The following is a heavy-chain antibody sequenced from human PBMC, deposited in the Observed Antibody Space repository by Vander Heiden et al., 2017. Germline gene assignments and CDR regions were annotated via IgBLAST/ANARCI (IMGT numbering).Heavy chain of an antibody. D-gene: IGHD6-6*01. CDR3: ARSITSPPGAFDT. Sequence: EVQLVESGGGLIQPGGSLRLSCAASGFTVSSNHMSWVRQAPGKGLEWVSLIYSGGDTYSADSVKGRFTISRDISKNTLYLQMNGLRVDDTALYYCARSITSPPGAFDTWGQGTMVTVSS. J-gene: IGHJ3*02. V-gene: IGHV3-53*01. CDR1: GFTVSSNH. CDR2: IYSGGDT.